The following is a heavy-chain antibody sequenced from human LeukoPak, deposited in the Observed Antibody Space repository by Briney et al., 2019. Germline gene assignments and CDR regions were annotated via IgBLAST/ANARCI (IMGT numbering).Heavy chain of an antibody. V-gene: IGHV4-59*01. J-gene: IGHJ4*02. CDR2: IYYSGST. CDR3: ARGDYGDYPYDH. Sequence: KPSETLSLTCTVSGGSINSYYWSWIRQPPGMGLEWIGYIYYSGSTNYNPSLRSRVTISLDTSRNQFSLNLSSVTAADTAVYYCARGDYGDYPYDHWGQGTLVTVSS. CDR1: GGSINSYY. D-gene: IGHD4-17*01.